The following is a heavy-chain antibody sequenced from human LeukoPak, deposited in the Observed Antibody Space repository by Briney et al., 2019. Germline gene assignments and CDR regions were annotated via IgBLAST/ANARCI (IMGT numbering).Heavy chain of an antibody. CDR2: IIPIFGTA. CDR3: ARGGRSGKYCSSTSCYTLYYFDY. J-gene: IGHJ4*02. Sequence: ASVKVSCKASGYTFTSYDINWVRQATGQGLEWMGGIIPIFGTANYAQKFQGRVMITADESTSTAYMELSRLRSEDTAVYYCARGGRSGKYCSSTSCYTLYYFDYWGQGTLVTVSS. V-gene: IGHV1-69*13. D-gene: IGHD2-2*02. CDR1: GYTFTSYD.